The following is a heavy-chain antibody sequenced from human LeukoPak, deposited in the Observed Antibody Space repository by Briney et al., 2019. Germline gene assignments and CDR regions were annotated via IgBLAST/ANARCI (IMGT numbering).Heavy chain of an antibody. Sequence: SETLSLTCTVSGGSISSYFWTWIRQPAGKGLQWIGRIYPSGSTNHSPSLKSRLTMSVDTSNNQFSLKLSSVTAADTAVYYCARDRYGGIIDSWGQGTLVSVSS. CDR3: ARDRYGGIIDS. D-gene: IGHD1-1*01. J-gene: IGHJ4*02. V-gene: IGHV4-4*07. CDR2: IYPSGST. CDR1: GGSISSYF.